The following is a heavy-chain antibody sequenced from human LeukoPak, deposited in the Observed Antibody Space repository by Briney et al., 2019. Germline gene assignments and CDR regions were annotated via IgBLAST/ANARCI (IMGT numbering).Heavy chain of an antibody. V-gene: IGHV3-48*01. D-gene: IGHD4-23*01. CDR2: ISSSSSTI. CDR1: GFTFSSYS. Sequence: GGSLRLSCAASGFTFSSYSMNWVRQAPGKGLEWVSYISSSSSTIYYADSVKGRFTISRDNAKNSLYLQMNSLRAEDTAVYYCARDPLNSLRWYTFDYWGQGTLVTVSS. CDR3: ARDPLNSLRWYTFDY. J-gene: IGHJ4*02.